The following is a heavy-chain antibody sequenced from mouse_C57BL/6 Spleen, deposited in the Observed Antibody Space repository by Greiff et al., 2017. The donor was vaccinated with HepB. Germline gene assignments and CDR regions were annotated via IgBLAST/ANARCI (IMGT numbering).Heavy chain of an antibody. Sequence: VQLQQSGAELVKPGASVKLSCKASGYTFTSYWMHWVKQRPGQGLEWIGMIHPNSGSTNYNEKFKSKATLTVDKPSSTAYMQLSSLTSEDSAVYYCARGGDWYFDVWGTGTTVTVSS. V-gene: IGHV1-64*01. CDR1: GYTFTSYW. CDR2: IHPNSGST. J-gene: IGHJ1*03. CDR3: ARGGDWYFDV.